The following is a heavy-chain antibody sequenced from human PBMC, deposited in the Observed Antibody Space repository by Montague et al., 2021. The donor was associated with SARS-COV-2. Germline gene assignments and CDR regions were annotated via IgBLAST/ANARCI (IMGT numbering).Heavy chain of an antibody. CDR1: GGSIMRSDYY. CDR3: ARHETGDPPFVD. J-gene: IGHJ4*02. Sequence: SETLSLTCTVSGGSIMRSDYYWGWIRQAPGKGLEWIGSIYYSGRTMYTPSLKTRLSMSIDKSKNQFSLRLNSVTAADTSIYYCARHETGDPPFVDWGQGTLVTVSS. D-gene: IGHD7-27*01. CDR2: IYYSGRT. V-gene: IGHV4-39*01.